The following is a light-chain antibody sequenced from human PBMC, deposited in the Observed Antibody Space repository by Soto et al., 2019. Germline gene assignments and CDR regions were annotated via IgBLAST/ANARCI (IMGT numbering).Light chain of an antibody. J-gene: IGLJ1*01. CDR1: SSDVGTYNL. Sequence: QSVLTQPASVSGSPGQSITISCTGTSSDVGTYNLVSWYQQHSGKAPKLMIYEVIKRASGVSDRFSGSKSGNTASLTISGLQAEDEADYSCCSYAGGRTFEFGTGTKVTVL. CDR3: CSYAGGRTFE. CDR2: EVI. V-gene: IGLV2-23*02.